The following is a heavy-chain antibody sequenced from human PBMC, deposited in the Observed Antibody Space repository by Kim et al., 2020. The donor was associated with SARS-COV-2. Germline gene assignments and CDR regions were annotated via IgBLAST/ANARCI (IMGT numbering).Heavy chain of an antibody. CDR3: GVGFLEWLFPDY. J-gene: IGHJ4*02. V-gene: IGHV1-18*01. CDR2: ISAYNGNT. CDR1: GYTFTSYG. Sequence: ASVKVSCKASGYTFTSYGISWVRQAPGQGLEWMGWISAYNGNTNYAQKLQGRVTMTTDTSTSTAYMELRSLRSDDTAVYYCGVGFLEWLFPDYWGQGTLVTVSS. D-gene: IGHD3-3*02.